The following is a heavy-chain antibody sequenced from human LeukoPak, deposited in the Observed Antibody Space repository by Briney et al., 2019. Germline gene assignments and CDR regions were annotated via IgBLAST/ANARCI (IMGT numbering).Heavy chain of an antibody. CDR3: ARVPGLGYSYGLTYYFDY. J-gene: IGHJ4*02. Sequence: GGSLRLSCAASGFTFSTYAMNWVRQAPGKGLEWVSSISSSSSYIYYADSVKGRFTISRDNAKNSLYLQMNSLRAEDTAVYYCARVPGLGYSYGLTYYFDYWGQGTLVTVSS. CDR1: GFTFSTYA. CDR2: ISSSSSYI. V-gene: IGHV3-21*01. D-gene: IGHD5-18*01.